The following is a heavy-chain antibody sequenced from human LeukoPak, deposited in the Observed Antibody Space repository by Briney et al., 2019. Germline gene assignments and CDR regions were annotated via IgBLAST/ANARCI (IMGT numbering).Heavy chain of an antibody. V-gene: IGHV3-23*01. D-gene: IGHD4-17*01. J-gene: IGHJ5*02. CDR1: GFTFSSYA. CDR3: ARMIRDYGDSNWFDP. CDR2: ISGSGGTT. Sequence: GGSLRLSCAASGFTFSSYAMSWVRQAPGKGLEWVSAISGSGGTTYYANSVKGRFTFSRDNSKNTLYLQMNSLRAEDTAIYYCARMIRDYGDSNWFDPWGQGTLVAVSS.